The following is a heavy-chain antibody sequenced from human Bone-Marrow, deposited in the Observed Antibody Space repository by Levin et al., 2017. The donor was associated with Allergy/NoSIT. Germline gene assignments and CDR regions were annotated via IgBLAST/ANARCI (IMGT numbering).Heavy chain of an antibody. CDR2: IRSKANSYAT. CDR3: SRPGETYAFDM. V-gene: IGHV3-73*01. CDR1: GFTFSASA. D-gene: IGHD3-10*01. Sequence: PGGSLRLSCAASGFTFSASAMHWVRQASGKGLEWVGRIRSKANSYATAYAASVEGRFTISRDDSKSTTYLQVNNLQTEDTAVYYCSRPGETYAFDMWGQGTVVTVSS. J-gene: IGHJ3*02.